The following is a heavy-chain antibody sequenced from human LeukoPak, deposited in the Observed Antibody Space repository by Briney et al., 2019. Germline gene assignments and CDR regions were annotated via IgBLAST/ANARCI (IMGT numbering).Heavy chain of an antibody. CDR2: IRYDGNKK. D-gene: IGHD5-24*01. J-gene: IGHJ4*02. Sequence: GGSLRLSCAATGFTYSSHAMHWVRQAPGKGLEWVAVIRYDGNKKYYAESVKGRFTIARDNSKNTLYLQMNSLRAEDTAVYYCARDKDGYNMEYYFDYWGQGTLVTVSS. CDR3: ARDKDGYNMEYYFDY. V-gene: IGHV3-33*08. CDR1: GFTYSSHA.